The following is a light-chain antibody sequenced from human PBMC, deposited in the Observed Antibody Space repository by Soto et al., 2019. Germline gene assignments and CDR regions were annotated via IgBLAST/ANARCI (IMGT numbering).Light chain of an antibody. J-gene: IGKJ1*01. Sequence: IVLTNSPWARGVSPFEGATLSCRASQSVSSSYLAWYQQKPGQAPRLLIYGASNRATGIPDRFSGSGSGTEFTRTISRLEPEEFTVYDCQNYATVGQGTKVEIK. CDR3: QNYAT. CDR1: QSVSSSY. V-gene: IGKV3-20*01. CDR2: GAS.